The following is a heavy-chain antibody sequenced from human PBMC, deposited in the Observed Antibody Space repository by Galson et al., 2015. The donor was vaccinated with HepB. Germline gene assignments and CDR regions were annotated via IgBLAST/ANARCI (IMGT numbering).Heavy chain of an antibody. CDR2: ISGSGGAT. V-gene: IGHV3-23*01. CDR3: ARIYGDFALGAFDI. D-gene: IGHD4-17*01. Sequence: SLRLSCAASGFTFSSYTMSWVRQAPGKGLEWVSAISGSGGATYYGDSVKGRLTISRDNSMQTLYLQMSSLRDGDTAIYYCARIYGDFALGAFDIWGQGTMVTVSS. CDR1: GFTFSSYT. J-gene: IGHJ3*02.